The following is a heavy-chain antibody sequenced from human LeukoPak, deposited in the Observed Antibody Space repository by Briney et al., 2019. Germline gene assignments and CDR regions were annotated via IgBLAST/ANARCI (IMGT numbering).Heavy chain of an antibody. V-gene: IGHV3-23*01. J-gene: IGHJ4*02. CDR1: GFTFSSYA. CDR2: ISGSGGST. CDR3: AKGSSWYYFDY. D-gene: IGHD6-13*01. Sequence: GGSLRLSCAASGFTFSSYAMNWVRQAPGKGLEWVSIISGSGGSTYYADSVKGRFTISRDNSKNTLFLQMNSLRAEDMAVYYCAKGSSWYYFDYWGQGTLVTVSS.